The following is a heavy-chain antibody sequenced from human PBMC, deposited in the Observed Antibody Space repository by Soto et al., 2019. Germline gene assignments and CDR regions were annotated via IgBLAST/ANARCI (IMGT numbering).Heavy chain of an antibody. Sequence: PGGSLRRSCAGSGFTFSSYSMNWVRQAPGKGLEWVANIKQDGSEKYYVDSVKGRFTISRDNAKNSLYLQMNSLRAEDTAVYYCARDLRSYGMDVWGQGTTVTVSS. CDR3: ARDLRSYGMDV. V-gene: IGHV3-7*01. CDR2: IKQDGSEK. CDR1: GFTFSSYS. J-gene: IGHJ6*02.